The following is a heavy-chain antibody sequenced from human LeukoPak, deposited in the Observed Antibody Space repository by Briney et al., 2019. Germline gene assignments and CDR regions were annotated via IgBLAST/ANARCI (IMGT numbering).Heavy chain of an antibody. CDR1: GFIFTNYF. D-gene: IGHD3-3*01. J-gene: IGHJ4*02. CDR2: MKHDGSEK. V-gene: IGHV3-7*01. CDR3: ATDRGWRTSGYYLYYFEY. Sequence: GGSLRLSCAASGFIFTNYFMSWVRQAPGKGLEWVASMKHDGSEKYYVDSVRGRFTISGDNTMNSLYLQMSSLRAEDTAVYYCATDRGWRTSGYYLYYFEYWGQGTLVTYSS.